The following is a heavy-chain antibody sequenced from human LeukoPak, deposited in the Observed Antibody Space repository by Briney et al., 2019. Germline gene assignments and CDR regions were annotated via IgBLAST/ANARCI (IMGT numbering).Heavy chain of an antibody. CDR2: IYPGDSDT. D-gene: IGHD6-19*01. CDR1: GYTFTSYW. Sequence: GESLKIPCKASGYTFTSYWIGWVRQMPGKGLEWMGIIYPGDSDTRYSPSFQGQVTISADKSITTAHLQWSSLKASDTAIYYCARCSSGWYLDSWGQGTLVTVSS. J-gene: IGHJ4*02. CDR3: ARCSSGWYLDS. V-gene: IGHV5-51*01.